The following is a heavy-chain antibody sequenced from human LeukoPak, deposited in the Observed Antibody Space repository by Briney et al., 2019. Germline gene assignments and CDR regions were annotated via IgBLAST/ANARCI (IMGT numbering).Heavy chain of an antibody. J-gene: IGHJ3*02. D-gene: IGHD6-6*01. V-gene: IGHV1-2*02. CDR1: GYTFTDYY. CDR2: INLNSGGT. Sequence: GASVKVSCKASGYTFTDYYMHWVRQAPGQGLEWMGWINLNSGGTKYAQKFQGRVTMTRDTSITTAYMELTRLTSDDTAMYYCARNLEYSSSSGAFDIWGQGTMVTVSS. CDR3: ARNLEYSSSSGAFDI.